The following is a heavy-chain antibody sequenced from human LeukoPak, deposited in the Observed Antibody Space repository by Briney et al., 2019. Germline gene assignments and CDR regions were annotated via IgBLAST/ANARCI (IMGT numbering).Heavy chain of an antibody. CDR1: GGSISSGDYY. D-gene: IGHD4-17*01. CDR2: IYYSGST. CDR3: ARVVVSMTTSQFDP. Sequence: PSGTLSLTCTVSGGSISSGDYYWSWIRQPPGKGLEWIGYIYYSGSTYYNPSLKSRVTISVDTSKDQFSLKLSSVTAADTAVYYCARVVVSMTTSQFDPWGQGTLVTVSS. J-gene: IGHJ5*02. V-gene: IGHV4-30-4*01.